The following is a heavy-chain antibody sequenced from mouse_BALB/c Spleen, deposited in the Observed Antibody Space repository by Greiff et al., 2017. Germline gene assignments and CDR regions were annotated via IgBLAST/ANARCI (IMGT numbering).Heavy chain of an antibody. Sequence: QLQESGPELVKPGASVKMSCKASGYTFTSYVMHWVKQKPGQGLEWIGYINPYNDGTKYNEKFKGKATLTSDKSSSTAYMELSSLTSEDSAVYYCARPDYYGSPWFAYWGQGTLVTVSA. V-gene: IGHV1-14*01. CDR1: GYTFTSYV. J-gene: IGHJ3*01. CDR3: ARPDYYGSPWFAY. CDR2: INPYNDGT. D-gene: IGHD1-1*01.